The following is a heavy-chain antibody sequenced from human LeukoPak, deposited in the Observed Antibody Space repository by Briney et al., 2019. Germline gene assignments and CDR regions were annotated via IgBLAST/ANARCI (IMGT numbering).Heavy chain of an antibody. CDR3: AREIVHAPTPAAD. D-gene: IGHD3-22*01. CDR2: VHRSGST. CDR1: MVSTNCNS. V-gene: IGHV4-4*02. J-gene: IGHJ4*02. Sequence: SETLTFAFPVSMVSTNCNSWNLVRQSPGKGLEWIGEVHRSGSTNYQPSLKSRVTISIDRSKDQISLDLTSVTAADTAVYYCAREIVHAPTPAADWGQGGLVTVSS.